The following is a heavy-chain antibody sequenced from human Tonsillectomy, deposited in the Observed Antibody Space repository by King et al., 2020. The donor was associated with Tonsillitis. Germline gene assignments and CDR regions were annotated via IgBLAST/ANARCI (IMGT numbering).Heavy chain of an antibody. J-gene: IGHJ4*02. Sequence: VQLVESGGGVVQPGGSLRLSCAASGFTFDDYVLHWVRQAPGKGLEWVSLISGEGGSTYYADSVRGRFTISRDNSKNSLYLQMNSLRTEDTALYYCAKVRFGRWYNLDYWGQGTLVTVSS. V-gene: IGHV3-43*02. CDR1: GFTFDDYV. CDR2: ISGEGGST. CDR3: AKVRFGRWYNLDY. D-gene: IGHD1-14*01.